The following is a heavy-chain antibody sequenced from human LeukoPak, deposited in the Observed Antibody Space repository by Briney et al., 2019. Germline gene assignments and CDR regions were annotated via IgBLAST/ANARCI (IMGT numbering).Heavy chain of an antibody. V-gene: IGHV4-31*03. CDR3: AREHDSSGYYTRDAFDI. Sequence: PSETLSLTCTVSGGSISSGGYYWSWIRQHPGKGLEWIGYIYYSGSTYYNPSLKSRVTISVDTSKNQFSLKLSSVTAADTAVYYCAREHDSSGYYTRDAFDIWGQGTMVTVSS. J-gene: IGHJ3*02. CDR1: GGSISSGGYY. D-gene: IGHD3-22*01. CDR2: IYYSGST.